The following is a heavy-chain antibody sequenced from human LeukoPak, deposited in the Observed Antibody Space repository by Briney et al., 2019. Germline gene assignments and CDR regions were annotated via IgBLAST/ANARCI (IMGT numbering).Heavy chain of an antibody. CDR1: GYTFTSYG. V-gene: IGHV1-18*01. D-gene: IGHD3-22*01. J-gene: IGHJ4*02. CDR3: AREYDSSGYYYPFDY. CDR2: ISAYNGNT. Sequence: ASVKVSCKASGYTFTSYGISWVRQAPGQGLEWMGWISAYNGNTNYAQKLQGRVTMTTDTSTSTAYMELSSLRSEDTAVYYCAREYDSSGYYYPFDYWGQGTLVTVSS.